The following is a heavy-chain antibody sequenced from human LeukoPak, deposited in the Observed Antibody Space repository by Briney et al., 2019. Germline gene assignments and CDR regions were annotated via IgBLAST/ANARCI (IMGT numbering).Heavy chain of an antibody. CDR1: GFTVSSNY. V-gene: IGHV3-53*01. J-gene: IGHJ4*02. CDR2: IYSGGST. D-gene: IGHD4-23*01. CDR3: AGNSWETSDY. Sequence: GGSLRLSCAASGFTVSSNYMSWVRQAPGKGLEWVSVIYSGGSTYYADSVKGRFTISRDNAKNSLYLQMNSLRAEDTAVYYCAGNSWETSDYWGQGTLVTVSS.